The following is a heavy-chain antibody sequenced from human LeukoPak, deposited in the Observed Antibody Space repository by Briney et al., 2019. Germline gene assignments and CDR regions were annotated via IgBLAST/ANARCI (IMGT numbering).Heavy chain of an antibody. CDR1: GFSFSTYA. D-gene: IGHD3-10*01. CDR3: ARDKVRSACSPESYYKCYGAFYM. CDR2: ICDSGTTT. J-gene: IGHJ3*02. Sequence: GGSLRLSCAAPGFSFSTYAMTWVRPAPGQGLEWVSGICDSGTTTYYADSVKGRFTISTDKTKSSLYIQLDTLRAEKTAVYYFARDKVRSACSPESYYKCYGAFYMWGRGTMVTVS. V-gene: IGHV3-23*01.